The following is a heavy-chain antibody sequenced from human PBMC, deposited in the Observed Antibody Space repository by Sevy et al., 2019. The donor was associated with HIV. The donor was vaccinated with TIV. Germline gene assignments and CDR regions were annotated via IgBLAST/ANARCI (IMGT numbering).Heavy chain of an antibody. D-gene: IGHD3-22*01. CDR1: GFTFNNAW. V-gene: IGHV3-15*01. CDR3: ATAPGYYDSAPFDY. CDR2: IKSKIDGETT. Sequence: GGSLRLSCAVSGFTFNNAWMNWVRQAPGTGLQWVGLIKSKIDGETTDYAAPVKGRFTNSRDDTKNTLFLQMNSLKIEDTAVYYGATAPGYYDSAPFDYWGPGTLVTVSS. J-gene: IGHJ4*02.